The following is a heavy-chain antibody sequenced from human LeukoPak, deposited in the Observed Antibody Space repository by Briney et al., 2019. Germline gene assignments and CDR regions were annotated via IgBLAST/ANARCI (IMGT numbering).Heavy chain of an antibody. D-gene: IGHD3-3*01. CDR2: INHSGST. J-gene: IGHJ6*03. V-gene: IGHV4-34*01. CDR1: GGSFSGYY. Sequence: KPSETLSLTCAVYGGSFSGYYWSWIRQPPGKGLEWIGEINHSGSTNYNPSLKSRVTISVDTSKNQFSLKLSSVTAADTAVYYCARVRVLRFLEWSTPLYYYYYMDAWGKGTTVTVSS. CDR3: ARVRVLRFLEWSTPLYYYYYMDA.